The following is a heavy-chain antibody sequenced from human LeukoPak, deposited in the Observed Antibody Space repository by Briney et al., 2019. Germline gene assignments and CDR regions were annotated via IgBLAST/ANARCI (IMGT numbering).Heavy chain of an antibody. D-gene: IGHD6-19*01. CDR1: GYTFTSYD. CDR3: ARGPIAVAGTGGQYFQH. Sequence: ASVKVSCKASGYTFTSYDINWVRQATGQGLEWMGWMNPNSGNTGYAQKFQGRVTITRNTSISTAYMELSSLRSEDTAVYYCARGPIAVAGTGGQYFQHWGQGTLVTVSS. V-gene: IGHV1-8*03. J-gene: IGHJ1*01. CDR2: MNPNSGNT.